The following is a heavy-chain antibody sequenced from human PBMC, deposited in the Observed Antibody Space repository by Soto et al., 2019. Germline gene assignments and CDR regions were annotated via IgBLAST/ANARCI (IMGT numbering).Heavy chain of an antibody. CDR3: ARDGIVVVPAAIRLRAGMDV. J-gene: IGHJ6*02. Sequence: GGSLRLSCAASGFTFDDDAMHWCRQAPWRGLEWVSGISWNSGSIGYADSVKGRFTISRDNAKNSLYLQMNSLRAEDTAVYYCARDGIVVVPAAIRLRAGMDVWGQGTTVTVSS. D-gene: IGHD2-2*02. CDR2: ISWNSGSI. CDR1: GFTFDDDA. V-gene: IGHV3-9*01.